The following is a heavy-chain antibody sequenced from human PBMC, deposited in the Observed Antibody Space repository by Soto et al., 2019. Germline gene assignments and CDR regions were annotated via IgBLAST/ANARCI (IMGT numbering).Heavy chain of an antibody. Sequence: QVQLVESGGGVVQPGRSLRLSCAASGFTFSSYAMHWVRQAPGKGLEWVALISYDGSNKYYADSVKGRFTISRDNSKNTLYLQMTSLRDEDTAVYSGASAASSHTWGFGMDVWGHGTTVTVSS. J-gene: IGHJ6*02. CDR1: GFTFSSYA. D-gene: IGHD2-2*01. CDR3: ASAASSHTWGFGMDV. V-gene: IGHV3-30-3*01. CDR2: ISYDGSNK.